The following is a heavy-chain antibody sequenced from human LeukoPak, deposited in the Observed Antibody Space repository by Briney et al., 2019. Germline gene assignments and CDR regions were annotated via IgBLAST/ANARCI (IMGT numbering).Heavy chain of an antibody. V-gene: IGHV1-46*01. J-gene: IGHJ4*02. Sequence: ASVKVSCKASGYTFSNYYIHWVRQAPGQGREWMGLINPSGGSTDYAQQFQGRVTMDRDTSTSTVYMELSSLRSEDTAVYHCARDRVFGGYVDYWGQGTLVTVSS. CDR2: INPSGGST. D-gene: IGHD2-15*01. CDR3: ARDRVFGGYVDY. CDR1: GYTFSNYY.